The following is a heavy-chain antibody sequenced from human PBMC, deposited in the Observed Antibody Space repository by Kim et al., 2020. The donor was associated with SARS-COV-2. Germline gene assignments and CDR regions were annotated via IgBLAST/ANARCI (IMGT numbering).Heavy chain of an antibody. V-gene: IGHV3-30*04. Sequence: GGSLRLSCAASGFTFSSYAMHWVRQAPGKGLEWVAVISYDGSNKYYADSVKGRFTISRDNSKNTLYLQMNSLRAEDTAVYYCARGYSSSWYYYYGMDVWGHGTTVTVSS. J-gene: IGHJ6*02. CDR1: GFTFSSYA. D-gene: IGHD6-13*01. CDR3: ARGYSSSWYYYYGMDV. CDR2: ISYDGSNK.